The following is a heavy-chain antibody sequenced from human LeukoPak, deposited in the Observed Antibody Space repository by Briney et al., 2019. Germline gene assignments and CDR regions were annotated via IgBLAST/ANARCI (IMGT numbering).Heavy chain of an antibody. CDR2: IYSDGTT. Sequence: GGSLRLSCAVSGFSVSRNYMSWVRQAPGKGLEWVSLIYSDGTTYYADSVKGRFTIFKDNSKNTLYLQMNSLRGEDTAIYYCARDFGDSERGFDYWGQGTPVTVSS. J-gene: IGHJ4*02. V-gene: IGHV3-53*01. CDR1: GFSVSRNY. CDR3: ARDFGDSERGFDY. D-gene: IGHD4-17*01.